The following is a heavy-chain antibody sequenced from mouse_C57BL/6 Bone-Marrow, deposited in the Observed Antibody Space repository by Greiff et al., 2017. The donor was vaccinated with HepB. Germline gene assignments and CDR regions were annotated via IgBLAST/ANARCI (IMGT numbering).Heavy chain of an antibody. Sequence: QVQLQQSGPGLVQPSQRLSITCTVSGFSLTSYGVHWVRQPPGKGLEWLGVIWSGGSTDYNAAFISRLSISKDNSKSQVFFKMNSLQADDTAIYYWAIYYYGSSHWYFDVWGTGTTVTVSS. D-gene: IGHD1-1*01. CDR1: GFSLTSYG. CDR3: AIYYYGSSHWYFDV. J-gene: IGHJ1*03. V-gene: IGHV2-4*01. CDR2: IWSGGST.